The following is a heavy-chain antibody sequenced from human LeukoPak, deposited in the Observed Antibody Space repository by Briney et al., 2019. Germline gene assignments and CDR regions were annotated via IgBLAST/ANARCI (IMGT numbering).Heavy chain of an antibody. Sequence: GRSLRLSCAASGFSFIDYYMSWIRQPPGKGLEWVSYMDDSGRIIDYGGSVQGRLTISRENARNSLFLQMNSLTAEDTAVYFCARVRRAAADALRYFDYWGQGTLVTVSS. D-gene: IGHD6-13*01. CDR3: ARVRRAAADALRYFDY. CDR2: MDDSGRII. J-gene: IGHJ4*02. CDR1: GFSFIDYY. V-gene: IGHV3-11*04.